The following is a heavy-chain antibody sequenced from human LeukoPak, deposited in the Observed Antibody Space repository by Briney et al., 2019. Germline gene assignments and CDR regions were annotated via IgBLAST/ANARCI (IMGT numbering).Heavy chain of an antibody. J-gene: IGHJ4*02. CDR2: IYYSGST. V-gene: IGHV4-59*11. CDR3: ARDALSGSYFDY. CDR1: GGSISSHY. D-gene: IGHD1-26*01. Sequence: PSETLSLTCTVSGGSISSHYWSWIRQPPGKGLEWIGYIYYSGSTNYNPSLKSRVTISVDTSKNQFSLKLSSVTAADTAVYYCARDALSGSYFDYWGQGTLVTVSS.